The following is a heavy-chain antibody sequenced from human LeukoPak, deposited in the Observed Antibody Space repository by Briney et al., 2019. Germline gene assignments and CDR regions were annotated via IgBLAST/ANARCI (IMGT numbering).Heavy chain of an antibody. CDR3: ARDWWFREGSFDY. D-gene: IGHD3-10*01. CDR2: IIPIFGTA. J-gene: IGHJ4*02. Sequence: SVKVSCKASGGTFSSYAISWVRQAPGQGLEWMEGIIPIFGTANYAQKFQGRVTITADESTSTAYMELSSLRSEDTAVYYCARDWWFREGSFDYWGQGTLVTVSS. V-gene: IGHV1-69*13. CDR1: GGTFSSYA.